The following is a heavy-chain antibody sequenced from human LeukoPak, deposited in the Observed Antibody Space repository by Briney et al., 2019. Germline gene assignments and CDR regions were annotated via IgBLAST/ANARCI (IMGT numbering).Heavy chain of an antibody. V-gene: IGHV3-21*01. D-gene: IGHD3-9*01. Sequence: GGSLRLSWAASGFTFNTFNMNWVRQAPGKGLEWVSSITSVGDYIYYADSVKGRFTTSRDNAKNSLSLQLNSLRVEDTAVYYCARGHYDVLAGSYKWTPDYWGQGTLVTVSS. CDR2: ITSVGDYI. J-gene: IGHJ4*02. CDR1: GFTFNTFN. CDR3: ARGHYDVLAGSYKWTPDY.